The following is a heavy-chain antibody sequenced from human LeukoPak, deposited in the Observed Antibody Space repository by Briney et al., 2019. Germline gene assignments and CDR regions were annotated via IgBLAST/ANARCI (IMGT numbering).Heavy chain of an antibody. CDR3: AKDFRIGYSAHFDY. D-gene: IGHD2-21*01. Sequence: GGSLRLSCAASGFTFSTYAMSWVRQPPGKGLEWVSAISGSDGSTYYADSVKGRFTISRDNSKNTLYLQMNSLRAEDTAVYYCAKDFRIGYSAHFDYWGQGALVTVSS. J-gene: IGHJ4*02. CDR1: GFTFSTYA. V-gene: IGHV3-23*01. CDR2: ISGSDGST.